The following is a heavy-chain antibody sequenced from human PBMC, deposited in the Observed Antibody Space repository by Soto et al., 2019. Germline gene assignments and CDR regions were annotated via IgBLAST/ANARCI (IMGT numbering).Heavy chain of an antibody. CDR1: GGSISSYY. D-gene: IGHD2-15*01. J-gene: IGHJ3*02. Sequence: LETLSLTCTVAGGSISSYYWSWIRQPPGKELERIGYIYYSGSTNYNPSLKSRVTISVDTSKNQFSLKLSSVTAADTAVYYCARDSPSEGYCSGGSCYFAAFDIWGQGTMVTVSS. V-gene: IGHV4-59*01. CDR2: IYYSGST. CDR3: ARDSPSEGYCSGGSCYFAAFDI.